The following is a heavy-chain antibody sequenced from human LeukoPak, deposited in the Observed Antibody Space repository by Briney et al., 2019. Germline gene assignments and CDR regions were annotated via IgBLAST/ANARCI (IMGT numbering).Heavy chain of an antibody. V-gene: IGHV4-59*01. CDR3: ARGVGTAMFDFDY. J-gene: IGHJ4*02. CDR2: IYYSGST. CDR1: GGSISSYY. Sequence: SETLSLTCTVSGGSISSYYWSWIRQPPGKGLEWIGYIYYSGSTNYNPSLKSRVTISVDTSKNQFSLKLSSVTAADTAVYYCARGVGTAMFDFDYWGQGTLVTVSS. D-gene: IGHD5-18*01.